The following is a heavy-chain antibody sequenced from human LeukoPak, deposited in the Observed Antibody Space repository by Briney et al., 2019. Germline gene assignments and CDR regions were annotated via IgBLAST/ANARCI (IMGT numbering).Heavy chain of an antibody. D-gene: IGHD1-26*01. CDR1: GFAVNNNF. CDR3: AKTRPGGSCDH. CDR2: LFSNGAT. V-gene: IGHV3-53*01. J-gene: IGHJ5*02. Sequence: GGSLRLSCAASGFAVNNNFMRWVRQPPGKGLEWISVLFSNGATYYLDSVKRRFTISRDDSKNIVYLQLDTMRGEDTAIYYCAKTRPGGSCDHWGRGTLVTVSS.